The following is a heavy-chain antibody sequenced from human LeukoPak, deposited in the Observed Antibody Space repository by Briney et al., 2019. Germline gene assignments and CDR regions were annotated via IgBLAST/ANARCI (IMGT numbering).Heavy chain of an antibody. CDR3: ARLLSSGSTRRIYEY. V-gene: IGHV3-64*01. CDR2: ITRDGGAT. J-gene: IGHJ4*02. Sequence: PGGALRLSCAASGFTFSGYPMHWVRQAPGKGLEYVSAITRDGGATYYACSVRGRFTISRDNSMNTLYLQMGGLRDEDMAVYYCARLLSSGSTRRIYEYWGQGTLVTV. D-gene: IGHD6-6*01. CDR1: GFTFSGYP.